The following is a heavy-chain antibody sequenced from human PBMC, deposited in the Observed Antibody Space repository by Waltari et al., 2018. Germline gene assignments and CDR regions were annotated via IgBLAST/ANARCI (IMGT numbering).Heavy chain of an antibody. V-gene: IGHV4-39*07. D-gene: IGHD6-13*01. CDR3: ARSSQTPYYFDY. Sequence: QLQLQESGPGLVKPSETLSLTCTVSGGSISSSSYYWGWIRQPPGKGLEWIGSIYYSGSTYYNPSLKSRVTISVDTSKNQFSLKLSSVTAADTAVYYCARSSQTPYYFDYWGQGTLVTVSS. CDR2: IYYSGST. CDR1: GGSISSSSYY. J-gene: IGHJ4*02.